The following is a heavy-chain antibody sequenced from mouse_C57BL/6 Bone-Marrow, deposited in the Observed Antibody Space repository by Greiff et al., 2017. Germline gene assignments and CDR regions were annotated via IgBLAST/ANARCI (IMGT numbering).Heavy chain of an antibody. V-gene: IGHV5-9*01. D-gene: IGHD1-1*01. Sequence: EVMLVESGGGLVKPGGSLKLSCAASGFTFSSYTMSWVRQTPEKRLQWVAAISGGGGNTYYPDSVTGRFPISRDNDKNSLYLQMSRLWSEDTALYYCARQVTTVLATKYFDVWGTGTTVTVSS. CDR3: ARQVTTVLATKYFDV. CDR1: GFTFSSYT. J-gene: IGHJ1*03. CDR2: ISGGGGNT.